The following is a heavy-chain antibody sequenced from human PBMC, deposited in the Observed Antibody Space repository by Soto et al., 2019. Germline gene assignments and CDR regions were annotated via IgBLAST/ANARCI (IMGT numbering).Heavy chain of an antibody. CDR2: IYHSGST. D-gene: IGHD4-17*01. V-gene: IGHV4-30-2*01. Sequence: SETLSLTCAVSGGSISSGGYSWSWIRQPPGKGLEWIGYIYHSGSTYYNPSLKSRVTISVDRSKNQFSLKLSSVTAADTAVYYCASSYFTVTTMDYWGQGTLVTVSS. J-gene: IGHJ4*02. CDR3: ASSYFTVTTMDY. CDR1: GGSISSGGYS.